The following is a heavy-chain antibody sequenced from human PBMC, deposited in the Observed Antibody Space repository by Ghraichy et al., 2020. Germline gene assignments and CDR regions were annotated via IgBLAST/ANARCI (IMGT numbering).Heavy chain of an antibody. CDR2: IYYIGST. Sequence: SETLSLTCTVSGGSISNSSYYWDWIRQPPGTGLEWIGSIYYIGSTSYNPSLESRVTISVDTSKNQFSLKLNSVTAADTAVYYCARRPSTYVYYDTRGALWGQGTTVTVSS. CDR3: ARRPSTYVYYDTRGAL. D-gene: IGHD3-22*01. V-gene: IGHV4-39*01. J-gene: IGHJ3*01. CDR1: GGSISNSSYY.